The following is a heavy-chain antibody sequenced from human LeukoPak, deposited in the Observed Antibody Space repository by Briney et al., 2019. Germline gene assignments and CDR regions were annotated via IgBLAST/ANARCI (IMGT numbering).Heavy chain of an antibody. CDR1: SVTTSSYY. J-gene: IGHJ4*02. D-gene: IGHD6-19*01. CDR3: ARVSSGRTNFDY. V-gene: IGHV4-4*07. Sequence: SETLSLTCTVSSVTTSSYYWSWIRQPAGKGLEWTGRIYTSGNTYYNPSLKSRVTISVDKSKNQFSLKLSSVTAADTAVYYCARVSSGRTNFDYWGQGTLVTVSS. CDR2: IYTSGNT.